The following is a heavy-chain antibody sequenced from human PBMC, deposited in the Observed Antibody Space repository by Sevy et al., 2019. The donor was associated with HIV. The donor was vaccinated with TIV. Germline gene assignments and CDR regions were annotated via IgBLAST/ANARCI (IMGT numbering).Heavy chain of an antibody. CDR3: ARALAAAASY. V-gene: IGHV3-7*01. D-gene: IGHD6-25*01. CDR1: GFTFSSYW. CDR2: IKQDGSEK. J-gene: IGHJ4*02. Sequence: GGSLRVSCAASGFTFSSYWMNWVRQAPGKGLEWVANIKQDGSEKYYVDSVKGRFTISRDNAKNSMHLQMNSLRAEDTAVYYCARALAAAASYWGQGTLVTVSS.